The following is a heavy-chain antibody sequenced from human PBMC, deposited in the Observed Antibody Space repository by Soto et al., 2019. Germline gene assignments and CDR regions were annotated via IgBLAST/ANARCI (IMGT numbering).Heavy chain of an antibody. V-gene: IGHV4-31*03. CDR1: GGSINSAGYY. D-gene: IGHD3-3*01. CDR2: IYYSGST. CDR3: ARIQTFFGLITVFDY. Sequence: QVQLQESGPGLVMPSQTLSLTCTVSGGSINSAGYYWSWLRQHPGQGLEWIGNIYYSGSTNYNPSLKSRVNMSIDTSKNHFSRNLSSVTAAYTAVYYCARIQTFFGLITVFDYWGQGTLVTVSS. J-gene: IGHJ4*02.